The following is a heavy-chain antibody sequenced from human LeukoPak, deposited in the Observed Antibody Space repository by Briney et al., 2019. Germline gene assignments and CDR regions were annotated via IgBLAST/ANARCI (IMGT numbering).Heavy chain of an antibody. CDR3: ARVDHSSSWYRSWFDP. CDR2: ISAYNGNT. Sequence: ASVKVSCKASGYTFTSYGISWVRQAPGQGLEWMGWISAYNGNTNYAQKLQGRVTMTTDTSTSTAYMELRSLRSDDTAVYYCARVDHSSSWYRSWFDPWGQGTLVTVSS. D-gene: IGHD6-13*01. CDR1: GYTFTSYG. J-gene: IGHJ5*02. V-gene: IGHV1-18*01.